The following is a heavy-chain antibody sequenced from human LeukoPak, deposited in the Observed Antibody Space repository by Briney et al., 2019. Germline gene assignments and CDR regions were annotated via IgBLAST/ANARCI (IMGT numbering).Heavy chain of an antibody. V-gene: IGHV3-53*01. J-gene: IGHJ4*02. Sequence: PGGSLRLSCAASGFTVSSNYMSWVRQAPGKGLEWVSVIYSGGTTYYADSVKGRFTLSRDNSKNTLYLQMNSLRAEDTAVYYCARWGSGSYHFFDYWGRGTLVTVSS. CDR1: GFTVSSNY. CDR2: IYSGGTT. D-gene: IGHD1-26*01. CDR3: ARWGSGSYHFFDY.